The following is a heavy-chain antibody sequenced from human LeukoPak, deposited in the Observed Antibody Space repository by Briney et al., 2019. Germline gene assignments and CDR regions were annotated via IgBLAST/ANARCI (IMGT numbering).Heavy chain of an antibody. CDR2: ISGSGGST. CDR1: GFTFSSYA. J-gene: IGHJ4*02. V-gene: IGHV3-23*01. D-gene: IGHD2-21*02. CDR3: AKDRTDCGSDCSATFGAVDY. Sequence: GGSLRLSCAASGFTFSSYAMSWVRQAPGKGLEWVSAISGSGGSTYYADSVKGRFTISRDNSKNTLYLQMNSLRAEDTAVYYCAKDRTDCGSDCSATFGAVDYWGQGTLVTVSS.